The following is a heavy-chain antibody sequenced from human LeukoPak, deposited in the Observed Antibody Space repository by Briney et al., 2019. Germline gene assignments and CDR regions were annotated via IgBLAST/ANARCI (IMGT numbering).Heavy chain of an antibody. CDR1: DDSITMYY. D-gene: IGHD2-2*01. Sequence: SETLSLTCTVSDDSITMYYWTWIRQPPGKGLEWIGYVDHTGSTKFNPSLNGRVSISVDTSKNQFSLKLSSVTAADTAVYYCARTREDIVVVPAARGSYYYYYYMDVWGKGTTVTISS. CDR3: ARTREDIVVVPAARGSYYYYYYMDV. V-gene: IGHV4-4*08. J-gene: IGHJ6*03. CDR2: VDHTGST.